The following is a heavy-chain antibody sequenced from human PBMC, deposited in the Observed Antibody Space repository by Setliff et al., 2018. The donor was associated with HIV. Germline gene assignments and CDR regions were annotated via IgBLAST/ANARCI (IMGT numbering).Heavy chain of an antibody. D-gene: IGHD6-25*01. CDR1: GASLSRSTYY. V-gene: IGHV4-39*01. CDR2: MYSSGTT. Sequence: SETLSLTCTVSGASLSRSTYYWGWIRQPPGKGLEWIGTMYSSGTTYYNPSLKSRVTISVDTAKNQFSLKLSSVTAADTAVYYCARGGRDYYYYYYMDVWGKGATVTVSS. CDR3: ARGGRDYYYYYYMDV. J-gene: IGHJ6*03.